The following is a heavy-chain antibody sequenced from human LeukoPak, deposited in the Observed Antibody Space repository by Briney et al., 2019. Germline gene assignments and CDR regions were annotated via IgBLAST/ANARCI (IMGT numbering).Heavy chain of an antibody. D-gene: IGHD6-19*01. CDR1: GGSISGYY. CDR2: IYYTGRT. J-gene: IGHJ5*02. CDR3: AKEAAVAGMGRVNWFDP. Sequence: SETLSLTCTVPGGSISGYYWSWIRQPPAGGLEWIGYIYYTGRTNYNLSLKSRLTISIDTSKNQFSLSLTSVTAADTAVYYCAKEAAVAGMGRVNWFDPWGQGTLVTVSS. V-gene: IGHV4-59*01.